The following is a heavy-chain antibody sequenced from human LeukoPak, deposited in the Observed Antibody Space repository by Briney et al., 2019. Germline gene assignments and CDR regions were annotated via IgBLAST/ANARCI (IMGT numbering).Heavy chain of an antibody. J-gene: IGHJ1*01. CDR1: GFTFSAYI. Sequence: PGGSLRLSCAASGFTFSAYIMHWVRQAPGRGLEWVASISSVSNYIYYADSVKGRFTISRDKAKNSLYLQMNSLRADDTGVYYCARGYSIQHWGQGTLVTVSS. CDR2: ISSVSNYI. V-gene: IGHV3-21*01. D-gene: IGHD2-15*01. CDR3: ARGYSIQH.